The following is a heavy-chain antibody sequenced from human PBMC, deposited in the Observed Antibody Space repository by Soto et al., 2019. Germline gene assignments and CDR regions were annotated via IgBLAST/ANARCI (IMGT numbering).Heavy chain of an antibody. CDR2: FYYSGTP. V-gene: IGHV4-59*08. CDR3: ARHSNYVGVDV. J-gene: IGHJ6*04. D-gene: IGHD4-4*01. CDR1: GGSISSYY. Sequence: SXTLSLTCTVSGGSISSYYWSCVRQPPFKGLQGIWYFYYSGTPTYTPPLKSGVPFPVHPSKNSFSLKLSFLPAADTAVYYCARHSNYVGVDVGGKGTTVTVS.